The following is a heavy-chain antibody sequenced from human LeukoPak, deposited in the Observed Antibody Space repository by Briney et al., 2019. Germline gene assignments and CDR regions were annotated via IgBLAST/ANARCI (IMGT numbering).Heavy chain of an antibody. CDR3: ATESVLRYFDWLLHG. CDR2: FDPEDGET. D-gene: IGHD3-9*01. V-gene: IGHV1-24*01. Sequence: ASVKVSCKASGYTFTSYYMYWVRQAPGKGLEWMGGFDPEDGETIYAQKFQGRVTMTEDTSTDTAYMELSSLRSEDTAVYYCATESVLRYFDWLLHGWGQGTLVTVSS. J-gene: IGHJ4*02. CDR1: GYTFTSYY.